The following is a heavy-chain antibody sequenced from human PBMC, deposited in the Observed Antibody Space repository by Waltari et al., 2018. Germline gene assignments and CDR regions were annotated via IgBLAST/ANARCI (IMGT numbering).Heavy chain of an antibody. Sequence: EVQLVETWGALVQPGESLRLTCATSGVTCSSYWMHWARQAPGKGLMWVAHSESDESRTTYAESVKGRFTISRDNAKNTVYLQMNSLRDEDTAVYYCVRDEPGDGLDYWGQGTLVTVSS. J-gene: IGHJ4*02. V-gene: IGHV3-74*03. CDR1: GVTCSSYW. D-gene: IGHD7-27*01. CDR2: SESDESRT. CDR3: VRDEPGDGLDY.